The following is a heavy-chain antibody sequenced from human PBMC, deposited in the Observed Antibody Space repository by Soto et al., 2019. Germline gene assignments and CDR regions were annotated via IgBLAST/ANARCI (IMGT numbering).Heavy chain of an antibody. CDR3: AKELSGNSYGPEVDY. CDR2: ISGSGDRT. J-gene: IGHJ4*02. D-gene: IGHD5-18*01. CDR1: GFTFSTFA. V-gene: IGHV3-23*01. Sequence: GGSLRLSCAASGFTFSTFAMSWVRQAPGKGLEWVSSISGSGDRTYYADSVKGRFTISRDKSKNTLYLQMNSLGAEDTAVYYCAKELSGNSYGPEVDYWGQGTPVTVSS.